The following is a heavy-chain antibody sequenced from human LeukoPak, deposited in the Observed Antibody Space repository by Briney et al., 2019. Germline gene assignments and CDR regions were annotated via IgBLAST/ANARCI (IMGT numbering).Heavy chain of an antibody. D-gene: IGHD1-26*01. CDR1: GYTFIRYG. Sequence: ASVKVSCKASGYTFIRYGITWVRQAPGQGLEWMAWISPYNGNTKYAQKFQGRVTMTTDTSTSTAYMELRSLTSDDTAVYYCAREESIGSYQFLHDYWGQGTLVTVSS. J-gene: IGHJ4*02. CDR2: ISPYNGNT. CDR3: AREESIGSYQFLHDY. V-gene: IGHV1-18*01.